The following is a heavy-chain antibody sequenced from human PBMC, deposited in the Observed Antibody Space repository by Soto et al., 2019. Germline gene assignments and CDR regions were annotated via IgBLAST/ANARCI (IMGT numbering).Heavy chain of an antibody. CDR1: GNTFTIYW. V-gene: IGHV5-51*01. J-gene: IGHJ4*02. Sequence: VASLRISCHVSGNTFTIYWIGWVRQMPGKGLEWMGIIYPSDSDTRYSPSFQGQVTTSADQSINTAYLQWDSLKASDTAIYYGARPANTVADHFDLWGQGTPVTVS. D-gene: IGHD4-17*01. CDR3: ARPANTVADHFDL. CDR2: IYPSDSDT.